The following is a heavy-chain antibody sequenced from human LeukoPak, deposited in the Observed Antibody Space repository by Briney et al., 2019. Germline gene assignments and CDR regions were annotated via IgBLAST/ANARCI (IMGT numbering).Heavy chain of an antibody. Sequence: GGSLRLSCAASGFTFSSYSMNWVRQAPGKGLEWVSSISSSSSYIYYADSVKGRFTISRDNAKNSLYLQMNSLRAEDTAVYYCASGPHYDIYTRDYWGQGTLVTVSS. D-gene: IGHD3-9*01. V-gene: IGHV3-21*01. CDR3: ASGPHYDIYTRDY. CDR2: ISSSSSYI. CDR1: GFTFSSYS. J-gene: IGHJ4*02.